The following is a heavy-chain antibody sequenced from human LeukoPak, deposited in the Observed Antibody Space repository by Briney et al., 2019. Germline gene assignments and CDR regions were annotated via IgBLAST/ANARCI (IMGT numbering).Heavy chain of an antibody. D-gene: IGHD3-16*01. CDR2: IKQDGSQK. CDR3: AKDGPRRIPYYMDV. Sequence: PGGSLRLSCAASGFTFSSYWMSWVRQAPGKGLEWVANIKQDGSQKYYVDSVKGRFTISRDNAKNSLYLQMNSLRAEDTAVYYCAKDGPRRIPYYMDVWGKGTTVTISS. V-gene: IGHV3-7*01. J-gene: IGHJ6*03. CDR1: GFTFSSYW.